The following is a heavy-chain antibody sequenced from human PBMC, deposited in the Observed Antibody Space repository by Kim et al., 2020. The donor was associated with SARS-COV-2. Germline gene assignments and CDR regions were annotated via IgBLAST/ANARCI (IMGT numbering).Heavy chain of an antibody. CDR2: IDGNGGTT. CDR3: LKGGGGWTLDY. Sequence: GGSLRLSCTTSGFTFTGHAMSWVRQAPGKGLEWVSRIDGNGGTTCYADSVKGRFTISRDDSKNTLYLQMNALRADDTAVYYCLKGGGGWTLDYWGQGTLVTVSS. D-gene: IGHD2-15*01. CDR1: GFTFTGHA. J-gene: IGHJ4*02. V-gene: IGHV3-23*01.